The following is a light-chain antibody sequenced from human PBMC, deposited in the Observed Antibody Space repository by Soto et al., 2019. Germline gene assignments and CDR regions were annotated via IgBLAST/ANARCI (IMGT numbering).Light chain of an antibody. CDR3: QQSRT. CDR1: QNVGGS. V-gene: IGKV3-15*01. Sequence: VMTQSPATPSVSPGERATLSCRASQNVGGSVAWYQQKPGQAPRLLIYRASTRATGIPARFSGSGSGTEFTLTISSLQSEDFAIYYCQQSRTFAQGTKLEIK. CDR2: RAS. J-gene: IGKJ2*01.